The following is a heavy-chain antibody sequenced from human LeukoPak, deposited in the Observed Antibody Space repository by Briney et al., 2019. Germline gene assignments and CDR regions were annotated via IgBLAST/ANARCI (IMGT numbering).Heavy chain of an antibody. CDR3: AKDRGVGATTGAFDI. D-gene: IGHD1-26*01. Sequence: GGPLRLSCAASGFTFSSYAMSWVRQAPGKGLEWVSAISGSGGSTYYADSVKGRLTISRDNSKNTLYLQMNSLRAEDTAVYYCAKDRGVGATTGAFDIWGQGTMVTVSS. V-gene: IGHV3-23*01. J-gene: IGHJ3*02. CDR2: ISGSGGST. CDR1: GFTFSSYA.